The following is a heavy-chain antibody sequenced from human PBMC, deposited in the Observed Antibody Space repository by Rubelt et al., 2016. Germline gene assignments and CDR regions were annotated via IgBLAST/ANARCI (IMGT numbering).Heavy chain of an antibody. CDR2: VSYDGSNK. J-gene: IGHJ3*02. D-gene: IGHD6-19*01. Sequence: RSLRLSCAASGSTFSDCAMHWVRQAPGKGLEWVAVVSYDGSNKYYADSVKGRFTISRDNSKNTLYLQMNSLRAEDTAVYYCAKEVGQWLDDAFDIWGQGTMVTVSS. V-gene: IGHV3-30*04. CDR3: AKEVGQWLDDAFDI. CDR1: GSTFSDCA.